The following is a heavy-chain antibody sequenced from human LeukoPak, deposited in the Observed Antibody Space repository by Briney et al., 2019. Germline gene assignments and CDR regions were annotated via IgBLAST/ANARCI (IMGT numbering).Heavy chain of an antibody. CDR2: TKPDGSAE. CDR3: ARDGGLHTNFDY. D-gene: IGHD2-15*01. V-gene: IGHV3-7*01. CDR1: GFTFRNYW. J-gene: IGHJ4*02. Sequence: GSLRLSCAASGFTFRNYWMGWVRQAPGKGLEWVANTKPDGSAEYYADSVRGRFTASRDNANNLLYLQMNRLRAEDTAVYYCARDGGLHTNFDYWGQGTLLTVSS.